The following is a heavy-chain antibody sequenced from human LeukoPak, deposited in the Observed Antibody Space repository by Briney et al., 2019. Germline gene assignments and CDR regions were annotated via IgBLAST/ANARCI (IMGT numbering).Heavy chain of an antibody. CDR3: ARTDDSGYYSGC. J-gene: IGHJ4*02. V-gene: IGHV4-31*03. D-gene: IGHD3-22*01. CDR1: GGSISSGGYY. Sequence: SETLSLTCTVSGGSISSGGYYWSWIRQHPGKGLEWIGFIYYSGSTYYNPSLKSRLTISVDTSKNQFSVKLSSVTAADTAVYYCARTDDSGYYSGCWGQGTLVTVSS. CDR2: IYYSGST.